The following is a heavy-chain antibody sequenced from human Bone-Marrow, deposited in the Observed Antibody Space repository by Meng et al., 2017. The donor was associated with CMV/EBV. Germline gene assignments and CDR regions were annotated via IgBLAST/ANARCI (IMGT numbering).Heavy chain of an antibody. Sequence: ASVKVSCKVSGYTLTELSMHWVRQATGKGLEWMGGFDPEDGETIYAQKFQGRVTMTEDTSTDTAYMELSSLRSEDTAVYYCATTASLTIFGVVMLLGGPYGMDVWGQGTTVTVSS. J-gene: IGHJ6*02. CDR1: GYTLTELS. CDR2: FDPEDGET. D-gene: IGHD3-3*01. CDR3: ATTASLTIFGVVMLLGGPYGMDV. V-gene: IGHV1-24*01.